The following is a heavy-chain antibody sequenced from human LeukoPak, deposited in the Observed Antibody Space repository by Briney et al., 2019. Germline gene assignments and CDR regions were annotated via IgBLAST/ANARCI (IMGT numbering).Heavy chain of an antibody. CDR3: AKDRIYYGSGNYYNPPPSSFDY. D-gene: IGHD3-10*01. Sequence: GRSLRLSCAASGFTFSSYAMHWVRQAPGKGLEWVSGISGSGGITYYADSVKGRFTISRDNSKNTLYLQMNSLRAEDTAVYYCAKDRIYYGSGNYYNPPPSSFDYWGQGTLVTVSS. J-gene: IGHJ4*02. V-gene: IGHV3-23*01. CDR2: ISGSGGIT. CDR1: GFTFSSYA.